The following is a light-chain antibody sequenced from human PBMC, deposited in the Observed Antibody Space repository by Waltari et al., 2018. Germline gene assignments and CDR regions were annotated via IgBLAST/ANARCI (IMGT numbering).Light chain of an antibody. CDR3: QQRSNWTPRT. CDR2: DTS. V-gene: IGKV3-11*01. CDR1: QSVGNS. J-gene: IGKJ2*02. Sequence: DIVLTQSPATLSLSPGDTATLSCRASQSVGNSLAWYQQKPGQPPRLLIYDTSNRATGVPARFRGSGSGTDFTLTISSLEAEDFAVYYCQQRSNWTPRTFGQGARVEIK.